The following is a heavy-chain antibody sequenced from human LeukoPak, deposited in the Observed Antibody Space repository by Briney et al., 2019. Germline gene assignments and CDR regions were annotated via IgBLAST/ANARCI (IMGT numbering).Heavy chain of an antibody. D-gene: IGHD3-10*02. V-gene: IGHV3-48*04. Sequence: GGSLRLSCAASGFTFSSYSMNWVRQAPGKGLEWVSYISSSGSTIYYADSVKGRFTISRDNAKNSLYPQMNSLRAEDTAVYYCAELGITMIGGVWGKGTTVTISS. J-gene: IGHJ6*04. CDR1: GFTFSSYS. CDR3: AELGITMIGGV. CDR2: ISSSGSTI.